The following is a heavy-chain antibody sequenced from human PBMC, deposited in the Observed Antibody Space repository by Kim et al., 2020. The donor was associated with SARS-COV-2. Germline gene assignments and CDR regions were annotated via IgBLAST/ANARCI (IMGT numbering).Heavy chain of an antibody. CDR2: IYYSGST. V-gene: IGHV4-59*01. J-gene: IGHJ4*02. CDR3: SGGSTIFGVVIRPFDY. Sequence: SETLSLTCTVSGVSISSYYWSWIRQPPGKGLEWIGYIYYSGSTNYNPSLKSRVTISVDTSKNQSSLMLISGTAADTAVYYCSGGSTIFGVVIRPFDYWGQGTLVTVSS. D-gene: IGHD3-3*01. CDR1: GVSISSYY.